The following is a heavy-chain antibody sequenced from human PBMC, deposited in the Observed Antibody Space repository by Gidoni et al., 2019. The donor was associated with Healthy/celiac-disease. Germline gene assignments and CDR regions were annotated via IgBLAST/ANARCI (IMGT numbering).Heavy chain of an antibody. J-gene: IGHJ4*02. CDR2: INPSGGST. V-gene: IGHV1-46*03. Sequence: PGQGLEWMGIINPSGGSTSYAQKFQGRVTMTRDTSTSTVYMELSSLRSEDTAVYYCAMGPDYVFDYWGQGTLVTVSS. D-gene: IGHD3-16*01. CDR3: AMGPDYVFDY.